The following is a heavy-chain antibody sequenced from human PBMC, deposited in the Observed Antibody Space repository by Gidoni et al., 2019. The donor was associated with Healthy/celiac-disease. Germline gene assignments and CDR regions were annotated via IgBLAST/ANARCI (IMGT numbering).Heavy chain of an antibody. Sequence: QVQLVQSGAEVKKPGASVKVSCKASGYTFTGYYMHWVRQAPGQGLEWMGWINPNSGGTNYAQKLQGRVTMTRDTSISTAYMELSRLRSDDTAVYYCARVAYCGGDCYRYFQHWGQGTLVTVSS. V-gene: IGHV1-2*02. J-gene: IGHJ1*01. CDR1: GYTFTGYY. D-gene: IGHD2-21*02. CDR2: INPNSGGT. CDR3: ARVAYCGGDCYRYFQH.